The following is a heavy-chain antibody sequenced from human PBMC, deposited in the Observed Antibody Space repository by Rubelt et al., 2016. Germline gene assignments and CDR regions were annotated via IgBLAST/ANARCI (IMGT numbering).Heavy chain of an antibody. CDR3: ASGQQLLHWFDP. CDR1: GGSISSGGYY. D-gene: IGHD6-13*01. CDR2: INHSGST. V-gene: IGHV4-31*03. J-gene: IGHJ5*02. Sequence: QVQLQESGPGLVKPSQTLSLTCTVSGGSISSGGYYWSWIRQHPGKGLEWIGEINHSGSTNYNPSLKSRVTISVDASKNQCSLKLSSVTDADTAVYYCASGQQLLHWFDPWGQGTLVTVSS.